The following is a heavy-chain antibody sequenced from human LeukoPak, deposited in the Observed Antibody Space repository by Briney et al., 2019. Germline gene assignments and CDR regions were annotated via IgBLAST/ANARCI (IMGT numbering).Heavy chain of an antibody. V-gene: IGHV4-34*01. CDR2: INHSGST. J-gene: IGHJ6*02. CDR1: GGSFSGYY. D-gene: IGHD3-9*01. CDR3: ARGPRPPITIFYYYYYGMDV. Sequence: SETSPLTCAVYGGSFSGYYWSWIRQPTGKGLEWIGKINHSGSTNYKPSLKSPVTISVGTSKNQFCLKLCSVPAAGTAVYYLARGPRPPITIFYYYYYGMDVWGQGTTVTVSS.